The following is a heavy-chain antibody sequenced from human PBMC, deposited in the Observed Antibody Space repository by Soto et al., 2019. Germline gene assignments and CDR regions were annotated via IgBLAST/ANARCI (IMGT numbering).Heavy chain of an antibody. D-gene: IGHD3-3*01. CDR1: GGSFSGYY. J-gene: IGHJ4*02. CDR2: INHSGST. CDR3: ARQTYYDFWSGYYGASYFDY. V-gene: IGHV4-34*01. Sequence: QVQLQQWGAGLLKPSETLSLTCAVYGGSFSGYYWSWIRQHPGKGLEWIGEINHSGSTNYNPSLKSRVTISVDTSKNQFSLKLSSVTAADTAVYYCARQTYYDFWSGYYGASYFDYWGQGTLVTVSS.